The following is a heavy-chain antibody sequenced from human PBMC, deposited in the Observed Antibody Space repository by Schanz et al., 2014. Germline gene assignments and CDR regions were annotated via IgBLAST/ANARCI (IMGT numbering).Heavy chain of an antibody. J-gene: IGHJ6*02. D-gene: IGHD1-7*01. CDR3: ASLIGTTSAHFYGMDV. CDR2: ISGSGGST. V-gene: IGHV3-23*04. CDR1: GFTFSSYA. Sequence: EVQLVESGGGLVQPGGSLRLSCAASGFTFSSYAMSWVRQAPGKGLEWVSAISGSGGSTYYADSVKGRFTISRDNSKNTLYLQMNSLRAEDTAVYYCASLIGTTSAHFYGMDVWGQGTTVTVSS.